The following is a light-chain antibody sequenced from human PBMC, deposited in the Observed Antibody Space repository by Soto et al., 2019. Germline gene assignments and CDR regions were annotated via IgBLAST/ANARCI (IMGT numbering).Light chain of an antibody. CDR3: QKYSSVPV. CDR2: AAS. Sequence: DIPMTQSPSSLSASVGDRVTITCRASQGINNYVAWYQQKPGKPPKLLIYAASTLQSGVPSRFSGSGSGTDFTLTINSLEPEDVATYSCQKYSSVPVFGPGTKVDIK. J-gene: IGKJ3*01. CDR1: QGINNY. V-gene: IGKV1-27*01.